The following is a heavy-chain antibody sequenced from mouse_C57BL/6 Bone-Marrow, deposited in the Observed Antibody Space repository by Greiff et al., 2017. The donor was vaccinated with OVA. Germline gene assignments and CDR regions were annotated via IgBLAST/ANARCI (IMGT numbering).Heavy chain of an antibody. Sequence: VQLQQSGAELARPGASVKMSCKASGYTFTSYTMHWVKQRPGQGLEWIGYINPSSGYTKYNQKFKDKATLTADKSSSTAYMQLSSLTSEDSAVYYGARSYYYGSSYWCAYWGQGTLVTVSA. CDR3: ARSYYYGSSYWCAY. CDR2: INPSSGYT. J-gene: IGHJ3*01. D-gene: IGHD1-1*01. V-gene: IGHV1-4*01. CDR1: GYTFTSYT.